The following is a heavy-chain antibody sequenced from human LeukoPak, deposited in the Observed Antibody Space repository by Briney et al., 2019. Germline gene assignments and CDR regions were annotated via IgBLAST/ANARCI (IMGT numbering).Heavy chain of an antibody. V-gene: IGHV1-2*02. Sequence: GASVKVSCKASGYTFTGYYMHWVRQAPGQGLEWMGWINPNSGGTNYAQKFQGRVTMTRDTSISTAYMELSRLRSDDTAVYYCARGYCSGGSCYYGAYYFDYWGQRTMVTVSS. D-gene: IGHD2-15*01. CDR3: ARGYCSGGSCYYGAYYFDY. CDR1: GYTFTGYY. CDR2: INPNSGGT. J-gene: IGHJ4*02.